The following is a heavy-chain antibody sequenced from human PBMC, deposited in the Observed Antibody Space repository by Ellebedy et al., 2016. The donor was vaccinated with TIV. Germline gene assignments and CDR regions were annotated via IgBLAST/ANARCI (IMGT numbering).Heavy chain of an antibody. V-gene: IGHV3-30*04. J-gene: IGHJ4*02. CDR3: ARDPYSSGWSAIGYFDL. D-gene: IGHD6-19*01. CDR1: GFVFSSYT. CDR2: TSFDGKNK. Sequence: PGGSLRLSCAASGFVFSSYTMWWVRQTPGKGLEWVAVTSFDGKNKHYADPVKGRFTISRDNSQNTLYLRMHSLRDEDTAVYYCARDPYSSGWSAIGYFDLWGQGALVTVSS.